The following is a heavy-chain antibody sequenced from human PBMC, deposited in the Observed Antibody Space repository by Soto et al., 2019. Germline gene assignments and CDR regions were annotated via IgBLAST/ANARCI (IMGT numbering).Heavy chain of an antibody. Sequence: SLRLSCAASGFTFDDYAMHWVRQVPGKGLEWVSGMSWDSGKIAYADSVKGRFTIPRDNAKNSLYLQMSSLRAEDPALYYCVKDIGSSNYYYGMDVWGQGTTVTVYS. J-gene: IGHJ6*02. CDR1: GFTFDDYA. CDR3: VKDIGSSNYYYGMDV. V-gene: IGHV3-9*01. D-gene: IGHD2-2*01. CDR2: MSWDSGKI.